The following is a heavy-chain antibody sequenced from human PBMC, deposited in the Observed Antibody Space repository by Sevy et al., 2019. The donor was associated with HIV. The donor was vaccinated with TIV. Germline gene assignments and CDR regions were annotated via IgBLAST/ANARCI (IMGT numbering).Heavy chain of an antibody. J-gene: IGHJ4*02. V-gene: IGHV3-48*02. D-gene: IGHD3-22*01. Sequence: GGSLRLSCAASGFSFSQYSMNWVRQAPGTGLEWLSYISGSSGTIYYAGSVKGRFTISRDNAKNSVYLQMNSLRDEDSAVYYCARVVLYYDANYCDFWGQGALVTVSS. CDR3: ARVVLYYDANYCDF. CDR2: ISGSSGTI. CDR1: GFSFSQYS.